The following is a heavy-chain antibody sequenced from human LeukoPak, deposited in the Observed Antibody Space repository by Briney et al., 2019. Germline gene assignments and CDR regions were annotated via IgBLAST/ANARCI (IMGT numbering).Heavy chain of an antibody. CDR2: ISSSGETI. V-gene: IGHV3-48*03. CDR3: IPPAAGLRRTISTEYFQH. Sequence: PGGSLRLSCAAAGLTFSDYEMYWVRQAPGKGLEWVSYISSSGETIYYADSVKGRFTISRDNANKSLYLRVSSLRVEDTAIYYCIPPAAGLRRTISTEYFQHWGQGALVTVSS. CDR1: GLTFSDYE. D-gene: IGHD6-13*01. J-gene: IGHJ1*01.